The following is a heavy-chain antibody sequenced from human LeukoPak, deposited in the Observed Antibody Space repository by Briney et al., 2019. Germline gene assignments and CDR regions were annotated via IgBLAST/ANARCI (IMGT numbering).Heavy chain of an antibody. CDR2: IYTSGST. Sequence: PSETLSLTCTVSGGSISSYYWSWIRQPAGKGLEWIGRIYTSGSTSYNPSLKSRVTMSVDTSKNQFSLKLSSVTAADTAVYYCAREAVSSGGEGYYYYYYMDVWGKGTTVTISS. CDR1: GGSISSYY. CDR3: AREAVSSGGEGYYYYYYMDV. J-gene: IGHJ6*03. D-gene: IGHD3-22*01. V-gene: IGHV4-4*07.